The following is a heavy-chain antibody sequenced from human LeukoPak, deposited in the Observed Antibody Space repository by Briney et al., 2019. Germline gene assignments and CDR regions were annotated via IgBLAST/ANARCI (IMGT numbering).Heavy chain of an antibody. D-gene: IGHD2-2*01. Sequence: GGSLRLSCAASGFTFSSYSMNWVRQAPGKGLEWVSSISSSSSIYYANSVKGRFTISRDNAKNSLYLQMNSLRAEDTAVYYCARVLSFGVPAGKTFYYYYGMDVWGQGTTVTVSS. V-gene: IGHV3-21*01. J-gene: IGHJ6*02. CDR3: ARVLSFGVPAGKTFYYYYGMDV. CDR1: GFTFSSYS. CDR2: ISSSSSI.